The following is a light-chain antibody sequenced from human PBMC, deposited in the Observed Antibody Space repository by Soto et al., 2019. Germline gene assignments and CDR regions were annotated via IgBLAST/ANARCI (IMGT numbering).Light chain of an antibody. CDR2: EVN. CDR1: SSDIGSYNR. V-gene: IGLV2-18*02. CDR3: SSFTTRGTYV. Sequence: QSALTQPPSVSGSPGQSVTISCTGTSSDIGSYNRVSWYQQPPGAAPKLMICEVNNRPSGVAERFSGSKSGNTASLTIFGLHAEDEADYYCSSFTTRGTYVFGTGTKVTVL. J-gene: IGLJ1*01.